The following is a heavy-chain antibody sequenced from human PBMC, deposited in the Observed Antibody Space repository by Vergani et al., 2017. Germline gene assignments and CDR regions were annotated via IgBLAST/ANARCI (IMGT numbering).Heavy chain of an antibody. CDR2: IYSGGST. V-gene: IGHV3-53*01. CDR3: ARGPLGSSWYYYYYYGMDV. CDR1: GFTVSSNY. D-gene: IGHD6-13*01. Sequence: EVQLVESGGGLVKPGGSLRLSCAASGFTVSSNYMSWVRQAPGKGLEWVSVIYSGGSTYYADSVKGRFTISRDNSKNTLYLQMNSLRAEDTAVYYSARGPLGSSWYYYYYYGMDVWGQGTTVTVSS. J-gene: IGHJ6*02.